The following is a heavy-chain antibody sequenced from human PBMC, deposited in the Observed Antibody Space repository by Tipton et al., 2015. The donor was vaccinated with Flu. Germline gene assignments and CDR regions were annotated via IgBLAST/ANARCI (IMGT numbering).Heavy chain of an antibody. CDR1: GFTFSSYE. D-gene: IGHD3-10*01. V-gene: IGHV3-48*03. Sequence: SLRLSCAASGFTFSSYEMNWVRQAPGKGLEWVSYISSSGSTIYYADSVKGRFTISRDNAKNSLYLQMNSLRAEDTAVYYCARGGSGSYYRSPFDYWGQGTLVTVSS. J-gene: IGHJ4*02. CDR3: ARGGSGSYYRSPFDY. CDR2: ISSSGSTI.